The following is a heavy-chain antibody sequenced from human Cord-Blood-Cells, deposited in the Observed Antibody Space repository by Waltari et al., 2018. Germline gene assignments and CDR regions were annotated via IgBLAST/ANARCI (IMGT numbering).Heavy chain of an antibody. J-gene: IGHJ4*02. CDR1: GYTFTSYD. V-gene: IGHV1-8*03. CDR2: MNPNRGNT. D-gene: IGHD7-27*01. CDR3: ARAGDPPLYYFDY. Sequence: QVQLVQSGAEVKKPGASVKVSCKASGYTFTSYDINWVRQATGQGLEGRGWMNPNRGNTGYAQKFQGRVTITRNTSISTAYMELSSLRSEDTAVYYCARAGDPPLYYFDYWGQGTLVTVSS.